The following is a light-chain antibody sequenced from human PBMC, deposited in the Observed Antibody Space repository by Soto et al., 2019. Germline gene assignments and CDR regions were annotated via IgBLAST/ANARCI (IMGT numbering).Light chain of an antibody. Sequence: SALTQPASVSGSPGQSITVSCTGTSSGTNAYNYVSWYQHHPGKAPKLLIFEVYNRPSGVSNRFSGSKSGSTATLTISGLQTEDEAHYYCSLYISSSTPIYVFGTGTKVTVL. CDR3: SLYISSSTPIYV. CDR2: EVY. CDR1: SSGTNAYNY. J-gene: IGLJ1*01. V-gene: IGLV2-14*01.